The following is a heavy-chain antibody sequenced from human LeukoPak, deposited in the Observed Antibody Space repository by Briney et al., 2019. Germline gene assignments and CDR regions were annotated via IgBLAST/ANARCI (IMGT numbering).Heavy chain of an antibody. CDR2: IYSGGST. CDR3: ARDPVGSGSHPDAFDI. D-gene: IGHD3-10*01. CDR1: GFTVSSNY. J-gene: IGHJ3*02. Sequence: GGSPRLSCAASGFTVSSNYMSWVRQAPGKGLEWVSVIYSGGSTYYADSVKGRFTISRDNSKNTLYLQMNSLRAEDTAVYYCARDPVGSGSHPDAFDIWGQGTMVTVSS. V-gene: IGHV3-53*01.